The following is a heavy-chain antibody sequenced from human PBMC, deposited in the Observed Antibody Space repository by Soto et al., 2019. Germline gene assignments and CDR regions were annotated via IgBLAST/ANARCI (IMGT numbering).Heavy chain of an antibody. CDR2: ITTTSSYT. D-gene: IGHD2-21*02. CDR1: GFTFSSYN. CDR3: ARDPTAGDY. J-gene: IGHJ4*02. V-gene: IGHV3-21*01. Sequence: SGFTFSSYNMTWVRQAPGKGLEWVSSITTTSSYTYYADSVKGRFTISRDNAKNSLYLQMNSLRAEDTAVYYCARDPTAGDYWGQGTLVTVSS.